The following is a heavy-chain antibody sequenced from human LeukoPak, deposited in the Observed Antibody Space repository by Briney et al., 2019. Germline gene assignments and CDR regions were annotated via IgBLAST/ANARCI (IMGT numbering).Heavy chain of an antibody. CDR1: GGAFRRYY. D-gene: IGHD1-1*01. J-gene: IGHJ5*02. CDR3: ARVPDITARPCDT. V-gene: IGHV4-34*01. CDR2: ISHTGLT. Sequence: AETVSLTCAVYGGAFRRYYWTLIRQTPGKGLEWIGEISHTGLTGSNPSLKSRVTIFVDSSKKQFSLRMTSVTAADSGFYYCARVPDITARPCDTWGPGTLVTVSS.